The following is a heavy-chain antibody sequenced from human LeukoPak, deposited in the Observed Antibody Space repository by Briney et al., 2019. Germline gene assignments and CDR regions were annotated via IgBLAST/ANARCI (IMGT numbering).Heavy chain of an antibody. V-gene: IGHV4-30-2*01. J-gene: IGHJ4*02. CDR3: ARSRYSSSWSPLGY. Sequence: PSETLSLTCTVSGGSISSGGYYWSWIRQPPGKGLEWIGYIYHSGSTYYNPSLKSRVTISVDRSKNQFSLKLSSVTAADTAVYYCARSRYSSSWSPLGYWGQGTLVTVSS. D-gene: IGHD6-13*01. CDR2: IYHSGST. CDR1: GGSISSGGYY.